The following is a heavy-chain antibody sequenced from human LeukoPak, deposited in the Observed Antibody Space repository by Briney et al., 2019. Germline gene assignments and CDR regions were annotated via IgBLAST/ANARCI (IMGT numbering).Heavy chain of an antibody. CDR2: ISGDGGST. CDR3: APGGGGDTHYYYYGMDV. V-gene: IGHV3-43*02. J-gene: IGHJ6*02. CDR1: GFTFDDYA. D-gene: IGHD2-21*02. Sequence: GGSLRLSCAASGFTFDDYAMHWVRQAPGKGLEWVSLISGDGGSTYYADSVKGRFTISRDNSKNSLYLQMNSLRTEDTALYYCAPGGGGDTHYYYYGMDVWGQGTTVTVSS.